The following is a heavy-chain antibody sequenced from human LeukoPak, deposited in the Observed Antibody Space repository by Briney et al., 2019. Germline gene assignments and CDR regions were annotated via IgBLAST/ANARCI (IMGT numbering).Heavy chain of an antibody. J-gene: IGHJ4*02. CDR3: ATRPSITIFGVVSDY. V-gene: IGHV3-53*01. D-gene: IGHD3-3*01. CDR1: GFTVSSNY. CDR2: IYSGGST. Sequence: GGSLRLSCAASGFTVSSNYMSWVRQAPGKGLEWVSVIYSGGSTYYADSVKGRFTISRDNSKNTLYLQMNSLRAEDTAVYYRATRPSITIFGVVSDYWGQGTLVTVSS.